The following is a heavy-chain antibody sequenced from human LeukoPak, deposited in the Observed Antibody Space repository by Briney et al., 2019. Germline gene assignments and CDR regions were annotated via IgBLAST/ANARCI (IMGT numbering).Heavy chain of an antibody. CDR1: GDSVSSNSAA. J-gene: IGHJ4*02. CDR3: ASSMNSYSSSWYYFDY. Sequence: SQTLSLTCAISGDSVSSNSAAWNWIRQSPSRGLEWLGRTYYRSKWYNDYAVSVKSRITINPDTSKNQFSLQLNSATPEDTAVYYCASSMNSYSSSWYYFDYWGQGTLVTVSS. D-gene: IGHD6-13*01. V-gene: IGHV6-1*01. CDR2: TYYRSKWYN.